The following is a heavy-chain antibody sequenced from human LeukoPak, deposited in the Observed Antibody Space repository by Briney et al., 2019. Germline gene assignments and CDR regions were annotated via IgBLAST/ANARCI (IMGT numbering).Heavy chain of an antibody. CDR3: ARYGGDSRGNWFDP. Sequence: SETLSLTCTVSGGSISSGGYYWRWIRQHPGKDLEWIRYIYYSGTTYYSPTLKGRVTISVDTSNNQFSLKLSSVAAADTAVYYCARYGGDSRGNWFDPWGQGTLVTVSS. J-gene: IGHJ5*02. CDR2: IYYSGTT. CDR1: GGSISSGGYY. V-gene: IGHV4-31*03. D-gene: IGHD4-23*01.